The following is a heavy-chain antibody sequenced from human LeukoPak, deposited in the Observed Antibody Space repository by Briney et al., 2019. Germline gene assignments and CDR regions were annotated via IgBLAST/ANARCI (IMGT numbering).Heavy chain of an antibody. D-gene: IGHD1-26*01. J-gene: IGHJ4*02. CDR2: ISYEGSNK. CDR1: GFSFSSFS. V-gene: IGHV3-30*18. CDR3: AKDHSGSYYGPFDS. Sequence: PGGSLRLSCAASGFSFSSFSMHWVRQAPSKGLEWVAVISYEGSNKYYAASVKGRFTISRGNFKNTLDLQMNSLTAEDTAVYYCAKDHSGSYYGPFDSWGQGTLVTVSS.